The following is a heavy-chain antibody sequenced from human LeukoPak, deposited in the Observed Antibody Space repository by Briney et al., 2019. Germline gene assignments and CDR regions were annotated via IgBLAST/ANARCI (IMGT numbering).Heavy chain of an antibody. Sequence: GGPLRLSCVGSGFSISNHQMNWVRQAPGRGLEWVSYIGSSSTNIYYADSVKGRFTISRDDAKNSLYLQMNSLRDEDTAVYYCVRDRDWAFDYWGQGTLVTVSS. D-gene: IGHD3-9*01. J-gene: IGHJ4*02. CDR3: VRDRDWAFDY. CDR1: GFSISNHQ. V-gene: IGHV3-48*02. CDR2: IGSSSTNI.